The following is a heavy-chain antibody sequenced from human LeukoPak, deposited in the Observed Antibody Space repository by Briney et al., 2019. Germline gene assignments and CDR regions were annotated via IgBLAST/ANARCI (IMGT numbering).Heavy chain of an antibody. Sequence: PGGCLTLSWAVCGFTFSSYWMSWVRQAPGKGREWVANIKQDGSEKHYVDSVKGRFTISRDNAKNSLYLQMNSLRAEDTAVYYCSRGTSYGFFDYWGQGTLVTVSS. CDR3: SRGTSYGFFDY. V-gene: IGHV3-7*01. CDR1: GFTFSSYW. D-gene: IGHD4-17*01. CDR2: IKQDGSEK. J-gene: IGHJ4*02.